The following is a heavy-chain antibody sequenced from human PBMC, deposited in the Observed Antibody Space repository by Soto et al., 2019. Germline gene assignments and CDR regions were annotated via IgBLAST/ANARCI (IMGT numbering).Heavy chain of an antibody. D-gene: IGHD6-13*01. CDR1: GYTLTIYY. Sequence: SVKGSCKTSGYTLTIYYMHCLRQAPGQGLEVMGIINPSGGSTSYAQKFQGRVTMTRDTYTSTVYMELSSLRSEDTAVYYCARVWRAEAGRRGNFDYWGQATLVTVSS. V-gene: IGHV1-46*01. CDR2: INPSGGST. CDR3: ARVWRAEAGRRGNFDY. J-gene: IGHJ4*02.